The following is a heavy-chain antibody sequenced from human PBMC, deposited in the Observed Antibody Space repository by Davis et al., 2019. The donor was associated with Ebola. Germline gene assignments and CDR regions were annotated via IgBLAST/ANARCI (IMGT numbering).Heavy chain of an antibody. D-gene: IGHD3-22*01. V-gene: IGHV4-59*01. CDR3: AREDYYDSSGYYYRLFDY. CDR1: GGSISSYY. CDR2: IYYSEST. Sequence: SETLSLTCTVSGGSISSYYWSWIRQPPGKGLEWIGYIYYSESTNYNPSLKSRVTISVDTSKNQFSLKLSSVTAADTAVYYCAREDYYDSSGYYYRLFDYWGQGTLVTVSS. J-gene: IGHJ4*02.